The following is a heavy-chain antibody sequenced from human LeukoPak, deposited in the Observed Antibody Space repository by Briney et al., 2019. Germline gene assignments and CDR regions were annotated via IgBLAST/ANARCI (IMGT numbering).Heavy chain of an antibody. CDR2: MSASGSHT. J-gene: IGHJ4*02. CDR1: GFIFSDFA. Sequence: GGSLRPSCAASGFIFSDFAMSLVRQAPGKGLEWVSGMSASGSHTHSADFVKGRFTISRDNFKNTLYLQMNGLRVEDTAVYYCAKVRSGNNYYFDYWGQGTLVTVSS. D-gene: IGHD1/OR15-1a*01. V-gene: IGHV3-23*01. CDR3: AKVRSGNNYYFDY.